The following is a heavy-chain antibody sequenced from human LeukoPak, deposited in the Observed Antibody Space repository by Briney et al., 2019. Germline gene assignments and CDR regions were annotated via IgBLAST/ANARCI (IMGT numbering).Heavy chain of an antibody. Sequence: SETLSLTCTVSGGSISSYYWRWIRQPPGKGLEWIGYIDYSGSTNYNPSLKSRVTISVDTSKDQFSLKLSSVTAADTAVYYCARDRSPIEGYTPRQFDFWGEGTLVTVSS. CDR3: ARDRSPIEGYTPRQFDF. D-gene: IGHD5-24*01. CDR2: IDYSGST. J-gene: IGHJ4*02. CDR1: GGSISSYY. V-gene: IGHV4-59*01.